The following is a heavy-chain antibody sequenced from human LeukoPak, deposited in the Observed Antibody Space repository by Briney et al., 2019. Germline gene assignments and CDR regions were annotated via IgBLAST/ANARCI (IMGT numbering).Heavy chain of an antibody. V-gene: IGHV5-10-1*01. Sequence: GESLKISCKGSGYSFTSYWISWVRLMPGKGLEWMGRIDPSDSYTNYSPSFQGHVTISADKSISTAYLQWSSLKASDTAMYYCARIGRGLLWFGESTLDAFDIWGQGTMVTVSS. CDR3: ARIGRGLLWFGESTLDAFDI. CDR2: IDPSDSYT. J-gene: IGHJ3*02. D-gene: IGHD3-10*01. CDR1: GYSFTSYW.